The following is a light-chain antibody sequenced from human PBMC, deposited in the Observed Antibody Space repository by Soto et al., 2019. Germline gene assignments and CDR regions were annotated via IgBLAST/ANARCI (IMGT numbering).Light chain of an antibody. V-gene: IGKV3-20*01. CDR1: QSVSANY. CDR2: GAS. J-gene: IGKJ3*01. CDR3: QQHGSSPFT. Sequence: EIVLTQSPGTLSLSPGERATLSCRASQSVSANYLAWYQQKPGQAPRLLIYGASSRATGITDRFSGSGSGTDFTLTISRLEPEDFAVYFCQQHGSSPFTFGPGTKVDI.